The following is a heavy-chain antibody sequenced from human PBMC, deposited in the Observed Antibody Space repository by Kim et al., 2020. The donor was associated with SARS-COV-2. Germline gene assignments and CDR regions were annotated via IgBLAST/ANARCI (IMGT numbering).Heavy chain of an antibody. CDR2: IWYDGSNK. V-gene: IGHV3-33*01. Sequence: GGSLRLSCAASGFTFSSYAMHWVRQAPGKGLEWVALIWYDGSNKYYADSVKGRFTISRDNSKNTLYLQMNSLRAEDTAVYYCARDDYDFWRGYYTSDYWG. CDR1: GFTFSSYA. CDR3: ARDDYDFWRGYYTSDY. D-gene: IGHD3-3*01. J-gene: IGHJ4*01.